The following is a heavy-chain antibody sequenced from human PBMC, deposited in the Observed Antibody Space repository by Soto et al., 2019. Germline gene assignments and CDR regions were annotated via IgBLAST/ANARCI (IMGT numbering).Heavy chain of an antibody. V-gene: IGHV1-46*01. D-gene: IGHD2-15*01. Sequence: QVQLVQSGAEVKKPGASVKVSCKASGYIFTAYSMHWVRQAPGQGLEWMGVVNPSGGTTNYAQKAQGRITITRDTSTSTVYMDLSSLTSEDTAVYYCAREETCSDGICYSEFFQRWGQGTLVTVSS. CDR1: GYIFTAYS. J-gene: IGHJ1*01. CDR2: VNPSGGTT. CDR3: AREETCSDGICYSEFFQR.